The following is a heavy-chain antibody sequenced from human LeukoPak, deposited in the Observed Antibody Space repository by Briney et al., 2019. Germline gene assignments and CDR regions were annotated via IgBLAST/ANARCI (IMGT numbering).Heavy chain of an antibody. CDR2: VSSSGNSYI. Sequence: GGSLRLSCAASGFTFSSYSMNWVRQAPGKGLEWVSSVSSSGNSYIYYADSVKGRFTISRDNARNSLYLQMNSLRAEDTAVYYCARDLRGIAARPYYFDYWGQGTLVTVSS. V-gene: IGHV3-21*01. CDR1: GFTFSSYS. CDR3: ARDLRGIAARPYYFDY. J-gene: IGHJ4*02. D-gene: IGHD6-6*01.